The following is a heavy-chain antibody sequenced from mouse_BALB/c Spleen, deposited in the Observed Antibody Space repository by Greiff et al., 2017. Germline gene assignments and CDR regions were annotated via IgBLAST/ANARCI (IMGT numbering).Heavy chain of an antibody. V-gene: IGHV5-12-2*01. Sequence: EVKLVESGGGLVQPGGSLKLSCAASGFTFSSYTMSWVRQTPEKRLEWVAYISNGGGSTYYPDTVKGRFTISRDNAKNTLYLQMSSLKSEDTAMYYCARNRYDGGSWYFDVWGAGTTVTVSS. CDR3: ARNRYDGGSWYFDV. CDR1: GFTFSSYT. CDR2: ISNGGGST. J-gene: IGHJ1*01. D-gene: IGHD2-14*01.